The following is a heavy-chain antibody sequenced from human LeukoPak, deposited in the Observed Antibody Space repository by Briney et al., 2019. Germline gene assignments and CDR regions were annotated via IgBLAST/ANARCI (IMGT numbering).Heavy chain of an antibody. J-gene: IGHJ4*02. CDR1: GYTFTSHY. Sequence: ASVKVSCKASGYTFTSHYMHWVRQAPGQGLEWMGIINPSGGSTSYAQKFQGRVTMTRDTSTSTVYMELSSLRSEDTAVYYCARNSGSIYPFDYWGQGTLVTVSS. V-gene: IGHV1-46*01. CDR3: ARNSGSIYPFDY. D-gene: IGHD3-22*01. CDR2: INPSGGST.